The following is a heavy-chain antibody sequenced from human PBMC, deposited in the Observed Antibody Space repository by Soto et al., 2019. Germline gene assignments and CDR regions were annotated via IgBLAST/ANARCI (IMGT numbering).Heavy chain of an antibody. D-gene: IGHD6-19*01. Sequence: LSGTSTVSFCSIRISSYHWGWIRQPPGKGLEWIGSIYYSGSTYYNPSLKSRVTISVDTSKNQFSLKLSSVTAADTAVYYCARGGSSGWYGMDVWGQGTTVTVSS. CDR1: FCSIRISSYH. V-gene: IGHV4-39*01. CDR2: IYYSGST. J-gene: IGHJ6*02. CDR3: ARGGSSGWYGMDV.